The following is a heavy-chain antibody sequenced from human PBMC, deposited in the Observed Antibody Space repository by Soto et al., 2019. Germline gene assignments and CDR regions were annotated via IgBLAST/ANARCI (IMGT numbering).Heavy chain of an antibody. D-gene: IGHD2-8*01. J-gene: IGHJ4*02. CDR1: GVSFSNYA. CDR2: SRGRGHET. CDR3: AKGDQERQWVLIHN. V-gene: IGHV3-23*01. Sequence: GRFLIVGCRGSGVSFSNYAMTRVRNVQWIGMEWVYASRGRGHETCNAASVKGRFTISRDNSTMTMYIQMNSLRAEDTAVYYCAKGDQERQWVLIHNCGPRTLVNVS.